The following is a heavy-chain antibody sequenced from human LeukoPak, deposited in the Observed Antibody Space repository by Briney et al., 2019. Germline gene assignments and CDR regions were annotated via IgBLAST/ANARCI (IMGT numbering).Heavy chain of an antibody. Sequence: ASVKVSCKASGNTFSSYYMHWVRQAPGQGLEWLAIISPSGGSTTYAQKFQGRVTMTRDTSRSTVYMELSSLRSEDTAVYYCARGGGYSPRQQFDYWGQGTLVTVSS. V-gene: IGHV1-46*01. D-gene: IGHD5-18*01. CDR1: GNTFSSYY. J-gene: IGHJ4*02. CDR3: ARGGGYSPRQQFDY. CDR2: ISPSGGST.